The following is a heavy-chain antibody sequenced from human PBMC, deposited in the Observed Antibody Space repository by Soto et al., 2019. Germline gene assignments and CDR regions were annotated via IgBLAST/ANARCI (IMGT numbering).Heavy chain of an antibody. CDR3: ASSVVPAATASYGMDV. CDR1: GYTFTSYG. V-gene: IGHV1-18*04. CDR2: ISAYNGNT. Sequence: ASVKVSCKASGYTFTSYGISWVRQAPGQGLEWMGWISAYNGNTNYAQKLQGRVTMTTDTSTSTAYMELRSLRSDDTAVYYCASSVVPAATASYGMDVWGPGTTVTVSS. J-gene: IGHJ6*02. D-gene: IGHD2-2*01.